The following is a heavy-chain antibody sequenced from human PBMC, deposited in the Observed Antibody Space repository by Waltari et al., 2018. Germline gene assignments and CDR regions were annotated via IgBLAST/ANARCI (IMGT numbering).Heavy chain of an antibody. J-gene: IGHJ3*02. CDR3: AAVVITDAFDI. V-gene: IGHV3-21*01. CDR1: GFTFSSYS. D-gene: IGHD3-22*01. Sequence: EVQLVESGGGLVKPGESLRLSCAASGFTFSSYSMNWVRQAPGKGLEWVSSISISSSYIYYADSVKGRFTISRDNAKNSLYLQMNSLRAEDTAVYYCAAVVITDAFDIWGQGTMVTVSS. CDR2: ISISSSYI.